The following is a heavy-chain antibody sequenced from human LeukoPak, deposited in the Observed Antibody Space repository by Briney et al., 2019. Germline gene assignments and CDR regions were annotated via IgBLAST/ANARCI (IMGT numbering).Heavy chain of an antibody. V-gene: IGHV1-69*13. Sequence: GASVKVSCRASGGTFSSYAISWVRQAPGQGLEWMGGIIPIFGTANYAQKFQGRVTITADESTSTAYMELSSLRSEDTAVYYCARSYTSGEVPTDWGQGTLVTVSS. CDR2: IIPIFGTA. J-gene: IGHJ4*02. D-gene: IGHD2-2*02. CDR1: GGTFSSYA. CDR3: ARSYTSGEVPTD.